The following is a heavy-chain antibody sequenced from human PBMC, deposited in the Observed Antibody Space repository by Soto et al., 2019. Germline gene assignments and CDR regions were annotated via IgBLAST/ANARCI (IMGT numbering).Heavy chain of an antibody. J-gene: IGHJ3*02. CDR1: GGSFSGYY. D-gene: IGHD3-3*01. CDR2: INHSGST. V-gene: IGHV4-34*01. Sequence: PSETLSLTCAVYGGSFSGYYWSCIRQPQGKGLEWIGEINHSGSTNYNPSRKSRVTISVDTSKNQFSLKLSSVTAADTAVYYCATTGAYYDFWSGYPFDIWGQGAMVTVSS. CDR3: ATTGAYYDFWSGYPFDI.